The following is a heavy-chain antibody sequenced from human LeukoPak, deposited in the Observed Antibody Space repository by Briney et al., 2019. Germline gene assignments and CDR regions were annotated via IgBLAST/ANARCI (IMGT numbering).Heavy chain of an antibody. CDR2: IYYSGTT. Sequence: SETLSLTCTVSGGSISSGTYYWGWIRQPPGKGLEWIGSIYYSGTTYYNSSLMSRVTISVDTSKSQFSLKLNSVTAADTAVYYCARDHGSGRAWFDPWGQGTLVTVSP. CDR1: GGSISSGTYY. CDR3: ARDHGSGRAWFDP. D-gene: IGHD3-10*01. V-gene: IGHV4-39*07. J-gene: IGHJ5*02.